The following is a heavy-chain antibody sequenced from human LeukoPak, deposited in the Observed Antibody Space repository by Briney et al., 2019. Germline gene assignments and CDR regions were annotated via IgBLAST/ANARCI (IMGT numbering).Heavy chain of an antibody. J-gene: IGHJ5*02. D-gene: IGHD1-26*01. CDR3: AKDRAGSGSYLLVHMKKNWFDP. Sequence: GGSLRLSCAASGFTFSSYAMSWVRQAPGKGLEWVSATSGSGGSTYYADSVKGRFTISRDNSKNTLYLRMNSLRAEDTAVYYCAKDRAGSGSYLLVHMKKNWFDPWGQGTLVTVSS. V-gene: IGHV3-23*01. CDR1: GFTFSSYA. CDR2: TSGSGGST.